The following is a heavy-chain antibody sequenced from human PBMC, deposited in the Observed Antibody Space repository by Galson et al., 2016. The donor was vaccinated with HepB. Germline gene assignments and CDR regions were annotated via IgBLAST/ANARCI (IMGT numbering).Heavy chain of an antibody. V-gene: IGHV3-33*01. CDR3: AREKVPKTTQYYFDF. D-gene: IGHD4-11*01. CDR1: EFTFSNYG. CDR2: MWYDGSKK. Sequence: SLRLSCAASEFTFSNYGMHWVRQAPGKGLEWVAVMWYDGSKKYYADSVKGRFTISRDNSKNTLYLQMNSLRAEDTAVYYCAREKVPKTTQYYFDFWGQGTLVTVSS. J-gene: IGHJ4*02.